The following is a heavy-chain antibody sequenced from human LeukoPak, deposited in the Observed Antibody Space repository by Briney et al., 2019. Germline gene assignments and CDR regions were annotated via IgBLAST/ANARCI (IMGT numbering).Heavy chain of an antibody. CDR1: GGSTSSYY. Sequence: PSETLSLTCTVSGGSTSSYYWSWIRQPPGKGLEWIGYIYYSGSTNYNPSLKSRVTISVDTSKNQFSLKLSSVTAADTAVYYCARGRGYGVVFDYWGQGTLVTVSS. CDR3: ARGRGYGVVFDY. V-gene: IGHV4-59*01. D-gene: IGHD4-17*01. CDR2: IYYSGST. J-gene: IGHJ4*02.